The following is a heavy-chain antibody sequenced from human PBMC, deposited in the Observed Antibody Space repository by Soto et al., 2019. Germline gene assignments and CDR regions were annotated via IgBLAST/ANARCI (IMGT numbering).Heavy chain of an antibody. CDR3: TTGGGIQDYDYIWGSYRPSAVDY. D-gene: IGHD3-16*02. CDR1: GFTFSNAW. J-gene: IGHJ4*02. Sequence: EVQLVESGGGLVKPGGSLRLSCAASGFTFSNAWMSWVRQAPGKGLEWVGRIKSKTDGGTTDYAAPVKGRFTISRGDSKNTLYLQMNSLKTEDTAVYYCTTGGGIQDYDYIWGSYRPSAVDYWGQGTLVTVSS. CDR2: IKSKTDGGTT. V-gene: IGHV3-15*01.